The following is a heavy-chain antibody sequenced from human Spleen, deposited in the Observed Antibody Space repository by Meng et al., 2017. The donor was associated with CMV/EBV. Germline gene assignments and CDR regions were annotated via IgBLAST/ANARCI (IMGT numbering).Heavy chain of an antibody. V-gene: IGHV4-61*01. CDR3: ARVGYSGRSGNWFDP. D-gene: IGHD1-26*01. CDR2: IYYSGST. Sequence: GTGSSGSYYWSWIRQPPGKGLEWIGYIYYSGSTDYNPSLKSRVTISVDTSKNQFSLKLSSVTAADTAVYYCARVGYSGRSGNWFDPWGQGTLVTVSS. J-gene: IGHJ5*02. CDR1: GTGSSGSYY.